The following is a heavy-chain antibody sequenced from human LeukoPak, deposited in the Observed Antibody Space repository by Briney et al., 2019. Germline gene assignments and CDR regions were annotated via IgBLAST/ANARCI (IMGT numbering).Heavy chain of an antibody. Sequence: SETLSLTCAVSGGSISSSSYYWDWIRQPPGKGLEWIASIYYSGSTYYNPSLKSRVTISVDTSKNQFSLKLSSVTAADTAVYYCARDTRTSLYRSSHDYWGQGTLVTVSS. J-gene: IGHJ4*02. CDR3: ARDTRTSLYRSSHDY. V-gene: IGHV4-39*07. CDR1: GGSISSSSYY. CDR2: IYYSGST. D-gene: IGHD6-6*01.